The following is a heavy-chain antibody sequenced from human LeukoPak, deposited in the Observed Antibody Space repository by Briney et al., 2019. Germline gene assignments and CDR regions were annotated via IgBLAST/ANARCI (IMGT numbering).Heavy chain of an antibody. J-gene: IGHJ4*02. D-gene: IGHD2-2*01. CDR1: GFTFSSYA. CDR2: ISGSGGST. CDR3: AKCSSTSCYVLDY. V-gene: IGHV3-23*01. Sequence: GGSLRLSCAASGFTFSSYAMSWVRQAPGKGLEWVSAISGSGGSTYYADSVKGRFTISRDNSKNTLYLQTNSLRAEDAAVYYCAKCSSTSCYVLDYWGQGTLVTVSS.